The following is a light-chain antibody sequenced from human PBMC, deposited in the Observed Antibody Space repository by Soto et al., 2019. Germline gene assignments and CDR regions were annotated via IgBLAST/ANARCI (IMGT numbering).Light chain of an antibody. J-gene: IGLJ2*01. CDR3: SSYTGSSTYVV. Sequence: QSALTQPASVSGSPGQSITISCTGTSSDFGGYNYVSWYQQHPGKAPKLMIYDVSNRPSGVSNRFSGSKSANTASLTISGLQAEDEADYYCSSYTGSSTYVVFGGGTKLTVL. CDR2: DVS. CDR1: SSDFGGYNY. V-gene: IGLV2-14*01.